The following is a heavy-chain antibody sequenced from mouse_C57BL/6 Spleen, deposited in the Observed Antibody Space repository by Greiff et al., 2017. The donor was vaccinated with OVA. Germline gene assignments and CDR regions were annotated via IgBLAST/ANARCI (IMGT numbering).Heavy chain of an antibody. CDR2: ISSGGSYT. V-gene: IGHV5-6*01. D-gene: IGHD2-3*01. Sequence: EVKLVESGGDLVKPGGSLKLSCAASGFTFSSYGMSWVRQTPDKRLEWVATISSGGSYTYYPDSVKGRFTISRDNAKNTLYLQMSSLKSEDTAMYYCARHEGDGYYAMDYWGQGTSVTVSS. J-gene: IGHJ4*01. CDR1: GFTFSSYG. CDR3: ARHEGDGYYAMDY.